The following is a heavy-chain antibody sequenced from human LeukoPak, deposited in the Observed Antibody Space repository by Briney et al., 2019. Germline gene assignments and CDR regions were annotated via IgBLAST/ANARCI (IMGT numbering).Heavy chain of an antibody. CDR3: AKDHSQSFDS. CDR2: IRYDGSDK. J-gene: IGHJ4*02. D-gene: IGHD2-21*01. V-gene: IGHV3-30*02. Sequence: PGGSLRLSCEASGFTFTTYGMHWVRQVPGKGLEWVAFIRYDGSDKYYVDSVKGRFTIFRDNARSTLYLQMNSLRAEDTAVYYCAKDHSQSFDSWGQGTLVTVSS. CDR1: GFTFTTYG.